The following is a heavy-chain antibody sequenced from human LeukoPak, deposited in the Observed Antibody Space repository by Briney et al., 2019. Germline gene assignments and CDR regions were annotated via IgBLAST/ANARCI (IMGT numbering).Heavy chain of an antibody. CDR2: ISYDGSNK. J-gene: IGHJ6*02. D-gene: IGHD3-10*01. CDR3: AKDQGVVWGVYDYYYGMDV. Sequence: GESLKISCAASGFPLSSYGMHWVRQAPGKGLEWVAVISYDGSNKYYADSVKGRFTISRDNSKNTLYLQMNSLRAEDTAVYYCAKDQGVVWGVYDYYYGMDVWGQGTTVTVSS. V-gene: IGHV3-30*18. CDR1: GFPLSSYG.